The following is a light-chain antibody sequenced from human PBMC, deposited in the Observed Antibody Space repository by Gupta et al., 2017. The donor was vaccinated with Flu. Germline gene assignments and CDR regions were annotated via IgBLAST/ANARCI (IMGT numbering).Light chain of an antibody. Sequence: PPFLSASIGDRVTITCRARQDIGSYLAWYQQKPGSPPKLLIYEASSRKSGVPYRFSDSGFGTDFTLNINSRQPEDVATYYCQNYNSSPQAFGGGTKVDIK. CDR2: EAS. V-gene: IGKV1-27*01. CDR3: QNYNSSPQA. CDR1: QDIGSY. J-gene: IGKJ4*01.